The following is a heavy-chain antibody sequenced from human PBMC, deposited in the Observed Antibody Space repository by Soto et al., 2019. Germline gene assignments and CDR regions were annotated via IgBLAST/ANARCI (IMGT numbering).Heavy chain of an antibody. CDR2: GDPNGGGS. CDR1: GYSFTDYK. V-gene: IGHV1-2*04. J-gene: IGHJ4*02. CDR3: ATWVDYGDFEGFDF. Sequence: QGQLLQSGAEVKKPGASVKVSCKTSGYSFTDYKLHWVRQAPGQGLEWMGWGDPNGGGSNSAQKFQVSVTMTWDTSITTAYLDLTRLTTNDTATYFCATWVDYGDFEGFDFWGQGTLVTVSS. D-gene: IGHD4-17*01.